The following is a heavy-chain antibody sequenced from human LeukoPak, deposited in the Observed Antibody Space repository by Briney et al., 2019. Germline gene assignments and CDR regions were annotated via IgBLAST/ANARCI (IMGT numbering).Heavy chain of an antibody. D-gene: IGHD5-12*01. CDR1: GGSISSYY. Sequence: SETLSLTCTVSGGSISSYYWSWLRQPPGKGLEWIGYIYTSGSTNYNPSLKSRVTISVDTSKNQFSLKLSSVTAADTAVYYCAREGGGYSGYGGDWFDPWGQGNLVTVSS. CDR2: IYTSGST. J-gene: IGHJ5*02. V-gene: IGHV4-4*09. CDR3: AREGGGYSGYGGDWFDP.